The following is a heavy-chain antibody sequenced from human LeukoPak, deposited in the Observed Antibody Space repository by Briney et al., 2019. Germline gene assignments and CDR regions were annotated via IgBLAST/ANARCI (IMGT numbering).Heavy chain of an antibody. V-gene: IGHV3-30*04. Sequence: RPGGSLRLSCAASGFTFSSYAMHWVRQAPGKGLEWVAVISYDGSNKYYADSVKGRFTISRDNSKNTLYLQMNSLRAEDTAVYYCARKGDLAYLDLWGRGTLVTVS. D-gene: IGHD5-24*01. CDR2: ISYDGSNK. CDR1: GFTFSSYA. CDR3: ARKGDLAYLDL. J-gene: IGHJ2*01.